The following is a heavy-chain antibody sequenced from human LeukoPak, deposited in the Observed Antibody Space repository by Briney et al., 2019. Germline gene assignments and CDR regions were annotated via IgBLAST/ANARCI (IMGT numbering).Heavy chain of an antibody. V-gene: IGHV3-48*02. CDR3: NHYGMDV. J-gene: IGHJ6*02. CDR2: ISSSSTI. CDR1: GFTFSSYS. Sequence: GGSLRLSCAASGFTFSSYSMNWVRQAPGKGLEWVSYISSSSTIYYADSVKGRFTISRDNAKNSLYLQMNSLRDEDTAVYYCNHYGMDVWGQGTTVTVSS.